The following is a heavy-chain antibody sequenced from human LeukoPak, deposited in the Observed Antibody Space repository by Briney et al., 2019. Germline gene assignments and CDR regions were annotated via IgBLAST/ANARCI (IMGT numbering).Heavy chain of an antibody. Sequence: SVNVSCKASGGTFSSYAISWVRQAPGQGLAWMGRIIPILGIANYAQKFQGRVTITADKSTSTAYMELSSLRSEDTAVYYCARERTMIVQVRAFDIWGQGTMVTVSS. J-gene: IGHJ3*02. V-gene: IGHV1-69*04. D-gene: IGHD3-22*01. CDR1: GGTFSSYA. CDR2: IIPILGIA. CDR3: ARERTMIVQVRAFDI.